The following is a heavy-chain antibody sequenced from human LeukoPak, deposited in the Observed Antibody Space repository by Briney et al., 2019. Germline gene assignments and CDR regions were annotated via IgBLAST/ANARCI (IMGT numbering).Heavy chain of an antibody. CDR3: ARLGQRWKVYYGSGSYYNTGDGYYYMDV. J-gene: IGHJ6*03. Sequence: SETLSLTCAVYGGSFSGYYWSWIRQPPGKGLEWIGEINHSGSTNYNPSLKSRVTISVDTSKNQFSLKLSSVTAADTAVYYCARLGQRWKVYYGSGSYYNTGDGYYYMDVWGKGTTVTISS. V-gene: IGHV4-34*01. CDR2: INHSGST. D-gene: IGHD3-10*01. CDR1: GGSFSGYY.